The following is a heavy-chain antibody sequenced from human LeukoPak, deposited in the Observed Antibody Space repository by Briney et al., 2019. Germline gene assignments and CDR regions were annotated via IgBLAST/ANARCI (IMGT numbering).Heavy chain of an antibody. CDR2: IKKDGTYR. J-gene: IGHJ4*02. V-gene: IGHV3-74*01. CDR3: ARDDDVYGIDY. Sequence: GGSLRLSCVVSGFTFSGNWMHWVRHGPGKGLMCVARIKKDGTYRDYADSVKGRFTISRDNAKNTLFLQMDSLRDEDTAVYYCARDDDVYGIDYWGQGTLVTVSS. CDR1: GFTFSGNW. D-gene: IGHD3-16*01.